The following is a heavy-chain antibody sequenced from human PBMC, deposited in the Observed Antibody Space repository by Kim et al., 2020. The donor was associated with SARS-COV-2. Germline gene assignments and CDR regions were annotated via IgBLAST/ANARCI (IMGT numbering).Heavy chain of an antibody. V-gene: IGHV4-34*01. Sequence: SETLSLTCAVYGGSFSGYYWSWIRQPPGKGLEWIGEINHSGSTNYNPSLKSRVTISVDTSKNQFSLKLSSVTAADTAVYYCAREDGDYVNTWGQGTLVTVSS. J-gene: IGHJ5*02. CDR3: AREDGDYVNT. D-gene: IGHD4-17*01. CDR2: INHSGST. CDR1: GGSFSGYY.